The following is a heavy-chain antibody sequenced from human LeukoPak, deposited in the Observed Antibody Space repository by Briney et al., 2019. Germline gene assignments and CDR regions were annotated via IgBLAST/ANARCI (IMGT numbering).Heavy chain of an antibody. D-gene: IGHD2-8*01. V-gene: IGHV3-23*01. Sequence: QPGGSLRLSCAASGVTLSTYAMSWARQAPGKGLEWVSGISSSGSGDNTYYADSVKGRFTISRDNSKNTLFLQMNSLRTEDTAVYYCGKDHLVYASTANWLDAWGQGTLVTVSS. CDR1: GVTLSTYA. J-gene: IGHJ5*02. CDR3: GKDHLVYASTANWLDA. CDR2: ISSSGSGDNT.